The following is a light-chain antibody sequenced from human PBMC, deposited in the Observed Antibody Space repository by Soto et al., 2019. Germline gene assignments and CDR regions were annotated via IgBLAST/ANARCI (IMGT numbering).Light chain of an antibody. Sequence: EIVLPQSPATMSLSPGERSTLSGRASQSVSSYLAWYQQKPGQAPRLLIYDASNRATGIPARFSGSGSGTDFTLTISSLEPEEFAVYYCKQRSNWPPTFGQGTKVDIK. CDR3: KQRSNWPPT. J-gene: IGKJ1*01. CDR2: DAS. CDR1: QSVSSY. V-gene: IGKV3-11*01.